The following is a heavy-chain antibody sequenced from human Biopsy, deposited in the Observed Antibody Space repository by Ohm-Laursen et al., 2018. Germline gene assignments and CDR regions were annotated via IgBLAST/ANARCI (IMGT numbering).Heavy chain of an antibody. J-gene: IGHJ6*02. Sequence: SLRLSCSASGFSVSSYDMNWVRQAPGKGLEWISYISETSSHIYDADSVRGRFTVARAIAKNSLYLQLNSLRLEDTAVYYCYRDSSRRARYGGMYVWGRGTTVTVSS. CDR2: ISETSSHI. V-gene: IGHV3-21*05. CDR1: GFSVSSYD. CDR3: YRDSSRRARYGGMYV. D-gene: IGHD3-16*02.